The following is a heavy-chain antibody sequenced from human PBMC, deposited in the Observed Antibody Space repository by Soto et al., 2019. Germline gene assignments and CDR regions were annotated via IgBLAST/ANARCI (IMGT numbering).Heavy chain of an antibody. CDR1: GFTFNNYN. D-gene: IGHD6-13*01. CDR2: IGSRGSSYR. Sequence: GGSLRLSCAVSGFTFNNYNMNWVRQAPGKGLEWVASIGSRGSSYRYYADPVKGRFTISRDIANNSLYLQMDSLRVDDTGVYYCARDLEAADVFDFWGQGTMVTVSS. V-gene: IGHV3-21*06. CDR3: ARDLEAADVFDF. J-gene: IGHJ3*01.